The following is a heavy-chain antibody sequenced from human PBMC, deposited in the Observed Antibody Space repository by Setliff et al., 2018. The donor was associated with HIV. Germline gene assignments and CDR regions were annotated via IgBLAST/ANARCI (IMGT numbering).Heavy chain of an antibody. CDR1: DDPISSYY. J-gene: IGHJ6*03. CDR2: LYVSGDT. D-gene: IGHD2-15*01. Sequence: SETLSLTCYVTDDPISSYYWSWVRQPAGKGLEWIGRLYVSGDTNYNPSLKSRVTMSLDTSKKHFSLNLKSVTAADTAVYYCALTGHRLLRGYMDVCGKGTTVTVSS. V-gene: IGHV4-4*07. CDR3: ALTGHRLLRGYMDV.